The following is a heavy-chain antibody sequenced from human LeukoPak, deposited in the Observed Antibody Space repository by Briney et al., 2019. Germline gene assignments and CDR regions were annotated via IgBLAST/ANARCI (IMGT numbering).Heavy chain of an antibody. D-gene: IGHD2-15*01. J-gene: IGHJ6*03. CDR2: INPSGGST. Sequence: ASVKVSCKASGSTFTSYYMHWVRQAPGQGLEWMGIINPSGGSTSYAQNFQGRVTITRDMSTNTVYMELSSLRSEDTAVYYCARGTPKINYYYYMDVWGKGATVTVSS. V-gene: IGHV1-46*01. CDR1: GSTFTSYY. CDR3: ARGTPKINYYYYMDV.